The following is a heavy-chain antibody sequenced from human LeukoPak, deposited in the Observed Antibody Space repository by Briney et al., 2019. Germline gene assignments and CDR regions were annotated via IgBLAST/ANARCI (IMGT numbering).Heavy chain of an antibody. D-gene: IGHD2-2*01. Sequence: ASVKVSCKASGYTFTSYGISWVRQAPGQGLEWTGWISAYNGNTNYAQKLQGRVTMTTDTSTSTAYMELRSLRSDDTAVYYCARATVGYCSSTSCPEYFQHWGQGTLVTVSS. CDR2: ISAYNGNT. CDR1: GYTFTSYG. V-gene: IGHV1-18*04. J-gene: IGHJ1*01. CDR3: ARATVGYCSSTSCPEYFQH.